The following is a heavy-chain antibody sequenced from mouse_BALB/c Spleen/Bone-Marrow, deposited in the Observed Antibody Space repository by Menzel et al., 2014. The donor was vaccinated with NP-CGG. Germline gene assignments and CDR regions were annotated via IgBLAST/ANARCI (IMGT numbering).Heavy chain of an antibody. CDR3: TRGGNWEDFDY. Sequence: EVHLVESGGGLVQPGGSRELSCAASGFTFSSFGMHWVRQAPERGLEWVAYIGSGSSTIFYADTVKGRFTISRDNPKNTLFLQMTSLRSEDTAMYYCTRGGNWEDFDYWGQGTTLTVSS. D-gene: IGHD4-1*01. J-gene: IGHJ2*01. CDR1: GFTFSSFG. V-gene: IGHV5-17*02. CDR2: IGSGSSTI.